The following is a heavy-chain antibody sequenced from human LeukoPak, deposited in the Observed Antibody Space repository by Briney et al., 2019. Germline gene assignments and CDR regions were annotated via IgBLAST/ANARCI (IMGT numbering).Heavy chain of an antibody. J-gene: IGHJ4*02. D-gene: IGHD3-22*01. CDR2: IYGGGST. CDR1: GFTVSSNF. V-gene: IGHV3-66*01. CDR3: ARRYYGSATYRLPYDY. Sequence: PGGSVRLSCAASGFTVSSNFMAWVRQAPGKGLEWVSVIYGGGSTFYADSVKGRSTISRDNAENSLYLQMSSLRAEDTAVYYCARRYYGSATYRLPYDYWGQGTLVTVSS.